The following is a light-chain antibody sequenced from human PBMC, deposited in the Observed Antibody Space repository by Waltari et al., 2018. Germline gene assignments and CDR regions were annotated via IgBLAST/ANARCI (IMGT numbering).Light chain of an antibody. CDR2: LGS. Sequence: DVVMTQSPLSLPVTLGQPASISCRSSQSLLRSTGYNFLDWYLQKPGQPPQLLISLGSDRASGVPDRFSGSGTGTDFTLKISRVEAEDVGIYYCMQALHTPTTFGPGTKVDIK. CDR3: MQALHTPTT. J-gene: IGKJ3*01. CDR1: QSLLRSTGYNF. V-gene: IGKV2-28*01.